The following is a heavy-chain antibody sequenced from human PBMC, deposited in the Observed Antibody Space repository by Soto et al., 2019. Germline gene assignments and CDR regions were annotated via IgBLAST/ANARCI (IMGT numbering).Heavy chain of an antibody. CDR3: AKFVQVSGTDY. Sequence: VGSLRLSCAASGFTFSSYAMHWVRQAPGKGLEWVAVISYDGSNKYYADSVKGRFTISRDNSKNTLYLQMNSLSAEDTAIYYCAKFVQVSGTDYWGQGTQVTVSS. CDR1: GFTFSSYA. J-gene: IGHJ4*02. D-gene: IGHD6-13*01. V-gene: IGHV3-30-3*02. CDR2: ISYDGSNK.